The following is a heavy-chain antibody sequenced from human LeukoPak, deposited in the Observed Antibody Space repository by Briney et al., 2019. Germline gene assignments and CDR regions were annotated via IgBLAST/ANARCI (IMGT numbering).Heavy chain of an antibody. V-gene: IGHV3-30*18. J-gene: IGHJ4*02. CDR3: AKRFLGSSCIDY. Sequence: GGSLRLSCAASGFTFSSYGMHWVRQAPGKGLEWVAVISYDGRNKYFADSVKGRFTISRDNSKNTLYLQMNSLRAEDTAVYYCAKRFLGSSCIDYWGQGTLVTVSS. D-gene: IGHD6-13*01. CDR1: GFTFSSYG. CDR2: ISYDGRNK.